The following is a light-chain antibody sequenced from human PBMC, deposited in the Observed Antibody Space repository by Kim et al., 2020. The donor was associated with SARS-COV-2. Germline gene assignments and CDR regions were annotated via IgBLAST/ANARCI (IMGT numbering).Light chain of an antibody. Sequence: SYELTQPPSVSVSPGQTAIITCSGDKLADKYACWYQQKPGQSPVLVIYQDTNRPSGIPERFSGSNSGNTATLTISGTQDTDEADYYCQSWARSTAVFGGG. CDR2: QDT. CDR3: QSWARSTAV. CDR1: KLADKY. J-gene: IGLJ2*01. V-gene: IGLV3-1*01.